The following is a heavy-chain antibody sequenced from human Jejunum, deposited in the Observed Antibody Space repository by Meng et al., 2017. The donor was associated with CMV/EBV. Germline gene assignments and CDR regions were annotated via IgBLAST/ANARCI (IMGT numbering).Heavy chain of an antibody. Sequence: RGSGYVWSWISQRPGKGLEWIGDICYSGKNYYNKSVKSQVIVSVDTSKRQFSLKLTSVKAADTTVYFCARHLRDGYNDGTYSVAPWGRGTMVTVSS. CDR1: RGSGYV. V-gene: IGHV4-39*01. J-gene: IGHJ5*01. D-gene: IGHD5-24*01. CDR2: ICYSGKN. CDR3: ARHLRDGYNDGTYSVAP.